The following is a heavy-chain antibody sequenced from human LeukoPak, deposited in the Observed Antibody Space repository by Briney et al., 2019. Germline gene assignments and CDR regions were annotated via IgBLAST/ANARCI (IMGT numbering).Heavy chain of an antibody. CDR3: ACKSSGDYWYFDL. D-gene: IGHD4-17*01. Sequence: GGSLRLSCAASGFTFSSYGMHWVRQAPGKGLEWVAAIWYDGSNKYYADSVKGRFTISRDNSKNTLYLHMNSLRAEDTAVYYCACKSSGDYWYFDLWGRGTLVTVSS. CDR1: GFTFSSYG. CDR2: IWYDGSNK. V-gene: IGHV3-33*01. J-gene: IGHJ2*01.